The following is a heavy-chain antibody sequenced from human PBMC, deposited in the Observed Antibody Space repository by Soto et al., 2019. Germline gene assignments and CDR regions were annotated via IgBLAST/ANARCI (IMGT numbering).Heavy chain of an antibody. CDR2: INPNSGGT. CDR3: ARDSQYYDFWSGASNWFDP. CDR1: GYTFTGYY. J-gene: IGHJ5*02. V-gene: IGHV1-2*02. D-gene: IGHD3-3*01. Sequence: GASLKVSCKASGYTFTGYYMHWVRQAPGQGLEWMGWINPNSGGTNYAQKFQGRVTMTRDTSISTAYMELSRLRSDDTAVYYCARDSQYYDFWSGASNWFDPWGQGTLVTVSS.